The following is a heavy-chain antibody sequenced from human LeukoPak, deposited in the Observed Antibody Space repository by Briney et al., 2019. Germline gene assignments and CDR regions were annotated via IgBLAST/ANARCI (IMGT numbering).Heavy chain of an antibody. CDR1: GGSLSGFY. CDR2: ISTSGTT. CDR3: ARRRDFFDY. J-gene: IGHJ4*02. Sequence: RPSETLSLTCTVSGGSLSGFYWSWIRQPPGKGLEWIAAISTSGTTSYNPSLESRVTTSLDTSKNQFSLKVTSVTAADTAVYYCARRRDFFDYWGQGTLVTVSS. V-gene: IGHV4-4*09.